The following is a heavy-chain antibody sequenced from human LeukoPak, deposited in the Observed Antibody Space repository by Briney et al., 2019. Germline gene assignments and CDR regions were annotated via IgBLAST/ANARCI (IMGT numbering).Heavy chain of an antibody. V-gene: IGHV3-11*01. D-gene: IGHD3-22*01. CDR3: AREPSYYDSSGYAFDI. Sequence: GGSLRLSCAASGFTFSDYYMSWIRQAPGKGLEWVSYISSSGSNIYYADSVKGRFTISRDNAKNSLYLQMNSLRAEDTAVYYCAREPSYYDSSGYAFDIWGQGTMVTVSS. CDR2: ISSSGSNI. CDR1: GFTFSDYY. J-gene: IGHJ3*02.